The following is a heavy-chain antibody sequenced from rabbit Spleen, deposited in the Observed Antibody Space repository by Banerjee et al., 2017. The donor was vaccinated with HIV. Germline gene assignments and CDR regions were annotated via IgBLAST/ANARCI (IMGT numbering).Heavy chain of an antibody. D-gene: IGHD6-1*01. J-gene: IGHJ4*01. Sequence: QQQLVEYGGDLVQPEGSLTLTCTASRFSFSSGYDMCWVRQAPGKGLEWIGCIYTGDGQNYYPNWAKGRFTISKTSSTTVTLQMTSLTAADTATYFCTRSDTGAYWYFDLWGQGTLVTVS. CDR3: TRSDTGAYWYFDL. V-gene: IGHV1S45*01. CDR2: IYTGDGQN. CDR1: RFSFSSGYD.